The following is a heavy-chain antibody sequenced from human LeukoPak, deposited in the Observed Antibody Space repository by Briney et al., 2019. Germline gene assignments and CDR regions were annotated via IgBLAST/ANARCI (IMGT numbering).Heavy chain of an antibody. J-gene: IGHJ4*02. CDR3: AKVFDYDYVWGSYRYGPFDY. Sequence: GGSLRLSCAASGFTFSSYAMSWVRQAPGKGLEWVPAISGSGGSTYYADSVKGRFTISRDNSKNTLYLQMNSLRAEDTAVYYCAKVFDYDYVWGSYRYGPFDYWGQGTLVTVSS. CDR2: ISGSGGST. D-gene: IGHD3-16*02. CDR1: GFTFSSYA. V-gene: IGHV3-23*01.